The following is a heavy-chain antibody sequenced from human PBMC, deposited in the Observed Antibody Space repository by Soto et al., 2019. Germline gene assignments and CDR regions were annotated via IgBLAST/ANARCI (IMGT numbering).Heavy chain of an antibody. Sequence: PGGSLRLSCEVFGFTFSHYEFNWVRQAPGKGLEWLSYIGTDGSSVYYAESVRGRITVSRDNAKNSLFLLMSSLGTEDTALYYCARETPHCGGDCYDYWGPGTRVTVSS. D-gene: IGHD2-21*01. J-gene: IGHJ4*02. CDR3: ARETPHCGGDCYDY. V-gene: IGHV3-48*03. CDR2: IGTDGSSV. CDR1: GFTFSHYE.